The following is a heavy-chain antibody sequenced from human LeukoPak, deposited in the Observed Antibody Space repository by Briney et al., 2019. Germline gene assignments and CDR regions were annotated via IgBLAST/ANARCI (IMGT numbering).Heavy chain of an antibody. V-gene: IGHV3-30-3*01. CDR2: ISYDGSNK. CDR1: GFTFSSCA. Sequence: GGSLRLSCAASGFTFSSCAMHWVRQAPGKGLEWVAVISYDGSNKYYADSVKGRFTISRDNSKNTLYLQMNSLRAEDTAVYYCARAPSYSISNWFDPWGQGTLVTVSS. J-gene: IGHJ5*02. CDR3: ARAPSYSISNWFDP. D-gene: IGHD2-21*01.